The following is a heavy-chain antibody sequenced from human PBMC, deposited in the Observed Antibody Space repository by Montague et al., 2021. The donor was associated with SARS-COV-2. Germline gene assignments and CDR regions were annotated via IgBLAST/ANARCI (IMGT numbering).Heavy chain of an antibody. V-gene: IGHV4-59*01. J-gene: IGHJ4*02. D-gene: IGHD4-23*01. CDR2: IYYSGST. Sequence: SETLSLTCTVSGGSISNYYWSWIRQPPGRGLEWIGYIYYSGSTDYSPSLKSRVTISLDTSKNQVVLTMTNMDPVDTATYYCARSYGTTVVTQAFDYWGQGTLVTVSS. CDR3: ARSYGTTVVTQAFDY. CDR1: GGSISNYY.